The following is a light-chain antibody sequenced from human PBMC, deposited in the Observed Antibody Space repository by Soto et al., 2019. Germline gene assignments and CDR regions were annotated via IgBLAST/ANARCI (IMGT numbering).Light chain of an antibody. J-gene: IGLJ3*02. CDR2: EVS. CDR1: SSDVGGYNF. CDR3: SSHTLRISLLL. Sequence: QSALTQPASVSGSPGQSITISCTGTSSDVGGYNFGSWYQQHPGKAPRLIIYEVSSRPSGVSYRFSGSKSGDTASLTISVLHAEDDADYYCSSHTLRISLLLFGGGTNLTVL. V-gene: IGLV2-14*01.